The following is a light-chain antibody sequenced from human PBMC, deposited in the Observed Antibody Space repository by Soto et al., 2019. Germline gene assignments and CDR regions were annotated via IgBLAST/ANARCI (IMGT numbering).Light chain of an antibody. J-gene: IGKJ5*01. CDR1: QNINNY. CDR2: AAS. V-gene: IGKV1-33*01. Sequence: DIQMTQSPSSLSASVGDRATITCQASQNINNYLNWYQQTPGTPPKLLIYAASNLEAGVPSRLRGSGSGTDFTITIRRLQPEDTATYYCQQYENLPTFGRGTRLEI. CDR3: QQYENLPT.